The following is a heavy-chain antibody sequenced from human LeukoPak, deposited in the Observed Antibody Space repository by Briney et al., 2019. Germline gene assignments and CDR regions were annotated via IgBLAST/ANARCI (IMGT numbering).Heavy chain of an antibody. J-gene: IGHJ4*02. V-gene: IGHV3-30-3*01. D-gene: IGHD4-17*01. CDR1: GFTFSSYA. CDR3: ARDPIWEDYGDYVYYFDY. Sequence: PGGSLRLSCAASGFTFSSYAMHWVRQAPGKGLEWVAVISYDGSNKYYADSVKGRFTISRDNSKNTLYLQMNSLRAEDTAVYYCARDPIWEDYGDYVYYFDYWGQGTLVTVSS. CDR2: ISYDGSNK.